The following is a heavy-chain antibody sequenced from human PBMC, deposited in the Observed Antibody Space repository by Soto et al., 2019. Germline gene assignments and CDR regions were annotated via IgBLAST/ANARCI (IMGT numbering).Heavy chain of an antibody. CDR2: ISGSGGST. Sequence: GGSLRLSCAASGFTFSSYAMSWVRQAPGKGLEWVSTISGSGGSTYYADSVKGRFTISRDNSKNTLYLQMNSLRAEDTTVYYCAKDQGSSWYEIDYWGQGTLVTVSS. J-gene: IGHJ4*02. D-gene: IGHD6-13*01. CDR1: GFTFSSYA. V-gene: IGHV3-23*01. CDR3: AKDQGSSWYEIDY.